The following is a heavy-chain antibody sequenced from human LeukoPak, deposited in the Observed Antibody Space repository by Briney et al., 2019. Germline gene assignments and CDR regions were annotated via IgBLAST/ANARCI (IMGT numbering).Heavy chain of an antibody. CDR3: ARGEHIVATNGGWFDP. D-gene: IGHD5-12*01. CDR2: INPSGGST. Sequence: GASVKVSCKASGYTFTSYYMHWVRQAPGQGLEWMGIINPSGGSTSYAQKFQGRVTMTRDTSASTVYMELSSLRSEDTAVYYCARGEHIVATNGGWFDPWGQGTLVTVSS. V-gene: IGHV1-46*01. CDR1: GYTFTSYY. J-gene: IGHJ5*02.